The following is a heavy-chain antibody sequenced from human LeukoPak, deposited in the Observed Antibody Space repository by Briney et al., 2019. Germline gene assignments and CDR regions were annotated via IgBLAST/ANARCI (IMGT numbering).Heavy chain of an antibody. CDR1: GGSISSGSYY. CDR2: IYTSGST. D-gene: IGHD6-19*01. J-gene: IGHJ3*02. V-gene: IGHV4-61*02. CDR3: ARGYIAVAGYDAFDI. Sequence: PSQTLSLTCTVSGGSISSGSYYWSWIRQPAGKGLEWIGRIYTSGSTNYNPSLKSRVTMSVDTSKNQFSLKLSSVTAADTAVYYCARGYIAVAGYDAFDIWGQGTMVTVSS.